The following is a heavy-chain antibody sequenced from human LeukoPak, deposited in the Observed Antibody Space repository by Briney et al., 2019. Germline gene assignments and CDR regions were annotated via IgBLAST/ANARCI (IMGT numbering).Heavy chain of an antibody. CDR1: GGSFSGYY. CDR2: INHSGST. D-gene: IGHD2/OR15-2a*01. Sequence: PSETLSLTCAVYGGSFSGYYWSWIRQPPGKGLEWIGEINHSGSTNYNPSLKSRVTISVDTSKNQFSLKLSSVTAADTAVYYCARGVLSDYWGQGTLVTVSS. J-gene: IGHJ4*02. CDR3: ARGVLSDY. V-gene: IGHV4-34*01.